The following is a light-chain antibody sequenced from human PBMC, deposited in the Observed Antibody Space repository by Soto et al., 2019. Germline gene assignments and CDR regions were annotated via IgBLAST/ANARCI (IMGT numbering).Light chain of an antibody. CDR3: QQYNTFWT. CDR1: QSISNW. J-gene: IGKJ1*01. Sequence: DIPMTQSPSTLSASVGDRVTITCRASQSISNWLAWYQQKPGKAPRLLIYDVSSLESGVPSRFSGSGSGTEFTLTISSLQPDDFATYYCQQYNTFWTFGQGTKVEI. CDR2: DVS. V-gene: IGKV1-5*01.